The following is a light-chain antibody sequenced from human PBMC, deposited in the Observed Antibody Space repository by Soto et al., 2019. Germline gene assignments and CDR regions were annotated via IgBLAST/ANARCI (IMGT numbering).Light chain of an antibody. Sequence: EIVLTQSPGTLSLSPGERAILSCRASQSLSSSFLAWYQQKPGQAPRLLIYSSSNSATGIPDRFSGSGSGKDVTLTISRLEPEDFAVKYCKHYGSSPLTFGGGTKVDIK. CDR2: SSS. CDR3: KHYGSSPLT. V-gene: IGKV3-20*01. J-gene: IGKJ4*01. CDR1: QSLSSSF.